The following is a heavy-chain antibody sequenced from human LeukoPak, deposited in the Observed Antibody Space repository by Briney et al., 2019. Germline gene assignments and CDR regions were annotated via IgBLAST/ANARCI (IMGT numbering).Heavy chain of an antibody. CDR1: GGSFSGYY. CDR3: ARPDDNSFDF. CDR2: INHSGST. D-gene: IGHD3-9*01. Sequence: SETLSLTCAVYGGSFSGYYWSWIRQPPGKGLEWIGEINHSGSTNYNPSLKSRVTISVDTSKNQFSLKLSSVTAADTAVYYCARPDDNSFDFWGQGTMVTVSS. V-gene: IGHV4-34*01. J-gene: IGHJ3*01.